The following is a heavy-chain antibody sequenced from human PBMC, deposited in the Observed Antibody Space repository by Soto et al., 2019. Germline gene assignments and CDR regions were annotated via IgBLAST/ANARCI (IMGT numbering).Heavy chain of an antibody. V-gene: IGHV6-1*01. CDR3: ASGVVGSGFDL. D-gene: IGHD3-3*01. CDR1: GDSVSSKAAS. J-gene: IGHJ4*01. CDR2: TCYRSNWRH. Sequence: PSPTRSDTCVTSGDSVSSKAASWSLIRSSPSRGLVWLGRTCYRSNWRHDYAVSVKSRITVNPDTSKNHFSLQLNSVTPADTAVYCCASGVVGSGFDLWGQGTLVTVYS.